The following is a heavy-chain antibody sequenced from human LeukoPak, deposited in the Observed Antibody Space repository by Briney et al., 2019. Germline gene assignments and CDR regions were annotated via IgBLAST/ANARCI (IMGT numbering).Heavy chain of an antibody. CDR1: GGSISSSSYY. CDR3: ARGNYYYYMDV. Sequence: SETLSLTCTVSGGSISSSSYYWGWIRQPPGKGLEWIGSIYYSGSTYYNPSLKSRVTISVDTSKNQFSLKLSSVTAADTAVYYCARGNYYYYMDVWGKGTTVTVSS. V-gene: IGHV4-39*07. CDR2: IYYSGST. J-gene: IGHJ6*03.